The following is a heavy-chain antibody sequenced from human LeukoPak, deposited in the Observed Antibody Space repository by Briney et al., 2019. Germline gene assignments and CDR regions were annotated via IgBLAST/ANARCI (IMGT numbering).Heavy chain of an antibody. CDR1: GFTFSSFG. Sequence: GGSLRLSCAASGFTFSSFGMHWVRQAPGKGLAWVAFIRFDGSNKYYEDSVKGRFTISRDDSKNTLYLQMNSLRAEDTAVYYCAKGRPVAGASGKGYFDYWGQETLVTVSS. D-gene: IGHD6-19*01. CDR2: IRFDGSNK. CDR3: AKGRPVAGASGKGYFDY. V-gene: IGHV3-30*02. J-gene: IGHJ4*03.